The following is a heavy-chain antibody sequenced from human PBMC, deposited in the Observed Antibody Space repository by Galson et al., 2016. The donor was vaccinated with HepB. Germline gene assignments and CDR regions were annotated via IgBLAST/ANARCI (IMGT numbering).Heavy chain of an antibody. V-gene: IGHV1-18*04. J-gene: IGHJ4*02. Sequence: SVKVSCKASGYTFTTYGVSWVRQAPGQGLEWMGWINPNSGKRNYAQKLQDRVTMTTDTSTSTAYMELRSLRSDDTAVYFCAREDPVVGSSDYWGQGTLVTVSS. CDR3: AREDPVVGSSDY. CDR1: GYTFTTYG. D-gene: IGHD6-19*01. CDR2: INPNSGKR.